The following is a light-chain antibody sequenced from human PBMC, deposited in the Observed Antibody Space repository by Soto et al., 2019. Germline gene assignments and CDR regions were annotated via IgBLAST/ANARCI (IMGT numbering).Light chain of an antibody. J-gene: IGLJ2*01. Sequence: QSVLTQPPSASGTPGQRVTISCSGSSSNIGRNTVNWYQQLPGTAPKLLIYSDNQRPSGVPDRFSVSKSGTSVSLAISGLQSDDEAEYYCAAWDDSLNGMVFGGGTKLTVL. CDR3: AAWDDSLNGMV. V-gene: IGLV1-44*01. CDR1: SSNIGRNT. CDR2: SDN.